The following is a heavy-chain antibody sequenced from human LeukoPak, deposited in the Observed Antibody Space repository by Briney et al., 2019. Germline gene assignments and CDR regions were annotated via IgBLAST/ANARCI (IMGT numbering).Heavy chain of an antibody. Sequence: GGSLRLSCAASGFTFSSYAMSWVRQAPGKGLEWVSAISGSGGSTYYADSVKGRFTISRDNSKNTLYLQMNSLRAEDTAVYYCANQYYYDSSGYYYSDYWGQGTLVTVSS. CDR2: ISGSGGST. D-gene: IGHD3-22*01. CDR1: GFTFSSYA. V-gene: IGHV3-23*01. J-gene: IGHJ4*02. CDR3: ANQYYYDSSGYYYSDY.